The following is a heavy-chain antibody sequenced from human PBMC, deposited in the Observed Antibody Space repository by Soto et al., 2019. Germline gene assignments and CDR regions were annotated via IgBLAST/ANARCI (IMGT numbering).Heavy chain of an antibody. J-gene: IGHJ4*02. CDR2: IWYDGSNK. CDR1: GFTFSSYG. Sequence: PGGSLRLSCAASGFTFSSYGMHWVRQAPGKGLEWVAVIWYDGSNKYYADSVKGRFTISRDNSKNTLYLQMNSLRAEDTAVYYCARPEVGYLAPYYFDSWGQGTLVTVSS. D-gene: IGHD5-18*01. V-gene: IGHV3-33*01. CDR3: ARPEVGYLAPYYFDS.